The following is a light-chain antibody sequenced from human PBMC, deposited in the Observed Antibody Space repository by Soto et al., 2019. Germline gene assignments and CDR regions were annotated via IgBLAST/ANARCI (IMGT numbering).Light chain of an antibody. V-gene: IGKV3-15*01. CDR2: SAS. J-gene: IGKJ2*01. Sequence: EIGMKQSPATLSVSPGERATLSCRASQSISTGLAWYQQKPGQPPRLLIYSASTRATGVPARFTGSGSGSEFTLTISGLQSEDFAVYYCQQGHNWPLTFGQGTRLEI. CDR1: QSISTG. CDR3: QQGHNWPLT.